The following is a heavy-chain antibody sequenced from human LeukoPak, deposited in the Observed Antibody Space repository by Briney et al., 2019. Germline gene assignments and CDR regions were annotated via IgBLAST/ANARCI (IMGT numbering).Heavy chain of an antibody. J-gene: IGHJ4*02. CDR1: GGSISSGDYS. CDR2: IYYSGST. V-gene: IGHV4-30-4*08. CDR3: ALTEVVAATQYY. D-gene: IGHD2-15*01. Sequence: SQTLSLTCTVSGGSISSGDYSWSWIRQPPGKGLEWIGYIYYSGSTYYNPSPKSRVTISVDTSKNQFSLKLSSVTAADTAVYYCALTEVVAATQYYWGQGTLVTVSS.